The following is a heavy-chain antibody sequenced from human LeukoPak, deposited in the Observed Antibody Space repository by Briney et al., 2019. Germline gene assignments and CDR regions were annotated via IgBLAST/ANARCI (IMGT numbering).Heavy chain of an antibody. J-gene: IGHJ4*02. D-gene: IGHD3-16*01. V-gene: IGHV3-66*01. CDR1: ELTVNYNY. CDR2: IYSGGNT. Sequence: GGSLRLSCAVSELTVNYNYMTWVRQAPGKELNWVSTIYSGGNTFYSDSVKGRFTISKDKSKNTLYLQMSSLRADDTAVYYCAKVGDLLGPTNFDYWGQGTLVTVSS. CDR3: AKVGDLLGPTNFDY.